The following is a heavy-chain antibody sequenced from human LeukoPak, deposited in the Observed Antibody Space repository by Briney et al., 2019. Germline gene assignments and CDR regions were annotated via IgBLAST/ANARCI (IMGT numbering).Heavy chain of an antibody. V-gene: IGHV1-2*02. Sequence: ASVKVSCKSSGYTFTDYYIHWVRQAPGQGLQWMGWINPNSGDTNYAQNFQGRVTMTRDTSISTAYMELSRLRSGDTAVYYCATGGRYCSGGSCYRNDYWGQGTLVTVSS. J-gene: IGHJ4*02. CDR3: ATGGRYCSGGSCYRNDY. D-gene: IGHD2-15*01. CDR2: INPNSGDT. CDR1: GYTFTDYY.